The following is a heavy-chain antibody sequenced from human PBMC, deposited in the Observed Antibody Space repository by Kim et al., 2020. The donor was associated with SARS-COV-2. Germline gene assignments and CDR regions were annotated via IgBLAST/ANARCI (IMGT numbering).Heavy chain of an antibody. CDR1: GGSISSYY. CDR2: IYYSGST. J-gene: IGHJ4*02. CDR3: ARAADAYCGGDCYYY. V-gene: IGHV4-59*01. Sequence: SETLSLTCTVSGGSISSYYWSWIRQPPGKGLEWIGYIYYSGSTNYNPSLKSRVTISVDTSKNQFSLKLSSVTAADTAVYYCARAADAYCGGDCYYYWGQGTLVTVSS. D-gene: IGHD2-21*02.